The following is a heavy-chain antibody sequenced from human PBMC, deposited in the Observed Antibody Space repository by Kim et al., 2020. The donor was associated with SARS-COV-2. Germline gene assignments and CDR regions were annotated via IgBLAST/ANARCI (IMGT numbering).Heavy chain of an antibody. J-gene: IGHJ6*02. CDR2: ISAYNGNT. CDR3: ARDQAYYDYVWGSYLGGGVYGMDV. V-gene: IGHV1-18*04. D-gene: IGHD3-16*02. CDR1: GYTFTSYG. Sequence: ASVKVSCKASGYTFTSYGISWVRQAPGQGLEWMGWISAYNGNTNYAQKLQGRVTMTTDTSTSTAYMELRSLRSDDTAVYYCARDQAYYDYVWGSYLGGGVYGMDVWGQGTTVTVSS.